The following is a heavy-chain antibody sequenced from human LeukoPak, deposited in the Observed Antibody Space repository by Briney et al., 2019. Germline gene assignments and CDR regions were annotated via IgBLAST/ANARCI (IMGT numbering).Heavy chain of an antibody. J-gene: IGHJ4*02. CDR2: IKSKIDGGAI. CDR1: GFTFSDAW. D-gene: IGHD5-24*01. Sequence: KPGGSLRLSCAASGFTFSDAWMNWVRQAPGKGLEWVGRIKSKIDGGAIDFAGPVKGRFSISRDDSKTTVYLQMNSLQSDDTAVYYCTTVRRQKDGFRSFDSWGQGTLVSVSS. CDR3: TTVRRQKDGFRSFDS. V-gene: IGHV3-15*01.